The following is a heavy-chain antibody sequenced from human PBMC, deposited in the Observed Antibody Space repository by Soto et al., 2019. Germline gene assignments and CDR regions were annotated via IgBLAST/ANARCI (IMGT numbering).Heavy chain of an antibody. CDR2: INHSGST. Sequence: SETLSLTCAVYGGSFSGYYWGWIRQPPGKGLEWIGEINHSGSTNYNPSLKSRVTISVDTSKNQFSLKLSSVTAADTAVYYCARGHSSATSLDSWGQGILVTVSS. D-gene: IGHD3-22*01. V-gene: IGHV4-34*01. CDR3: ARGHSSATSLDS. J-gene: IGHJ4*02. CDR1: GGSFSGYY.